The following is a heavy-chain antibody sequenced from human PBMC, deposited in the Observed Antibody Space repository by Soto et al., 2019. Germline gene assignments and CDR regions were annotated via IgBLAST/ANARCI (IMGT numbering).Heavy chain of an antibody. D-gene: IGHD4-17*01. V-gene: IGHV4-31*03. CDR3: ARSSQSTVTTFAY. CDR2: IYYSGST. Sequence: QVQLQESGPGLVKPSQTLSLTCTVSGGSISSGGYYWSWIRQHPGKGLEWIGYIYYSGSTYYNPSLRSRVTISVHTSKNQFSLKLSSVTAADTAVYYCARSSQSTVTTFAYWGQGTLVTVSS. CDR1: GGSISSGGYY. J-gene: IGHJ4*02.